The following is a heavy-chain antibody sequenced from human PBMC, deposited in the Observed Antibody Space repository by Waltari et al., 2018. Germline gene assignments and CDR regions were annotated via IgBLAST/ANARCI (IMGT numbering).Heavy chain of an antibody. V-gene: IGHV4-34*02. J-gene: IGHJ4*02. CDR1: GASFSNYY. CDR3: ATTRGYELLSSFDF. D-gene: IGHD3-10*01. Sequence: QVQLQQWGAGLLKPSETLSLTCAVYGASFSNYYCNWFRQSPGKGLEWIGEVNHSGTTNYNPSLKSRVTISLDTSKNQFSLKLTSVTAADTAVYYCATTRGYELLSSFDFWGQGTLVTVSS. CDR2: VNHSGTT.